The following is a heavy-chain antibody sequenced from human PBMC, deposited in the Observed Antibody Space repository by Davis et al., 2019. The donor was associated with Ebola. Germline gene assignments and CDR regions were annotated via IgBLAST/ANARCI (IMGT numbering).Heavy chain of an antibody. D-gene: IGHD3-3*01. Sequence: SVKVSCKASGGTFSSYAISWVRQAPGQGLEWMGGIIPIFGTANYAQKFQGRVTITADESTSTAYMELSSLRSEDTAVYYCARSPPSYDFWSGYQFDPWGQGTLVTVSS. V-gene: IGHV1-69*13. CDR1: GGTFSSYA. CDR3: ARSPPSYDFWSGYQFDP. CDR2: IIPIFGTA. J-gene: IGHJ5*02.